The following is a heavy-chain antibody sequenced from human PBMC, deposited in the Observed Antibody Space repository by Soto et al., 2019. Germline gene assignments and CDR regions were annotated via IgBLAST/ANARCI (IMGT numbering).Heavy chain of an antibody. CDR3: ARVGAAYCGCDCYSEFDY. Sequence: QVQLVESGGGVVQPGRALRLSCAASGFIFSSYGSHWVRQAPGTGLEWVAGIWYDGSNKYYADSVKGRFTISRDNSKNTLYLQMNSLRAEDTAVFYCARVGAAYCGCDCYSEFDYWGQGTLFTVSS. V-gene: IGHV3-33*01. J-gene: IGHJ4*02. CDR2: IWYDGSNK. D-gene: IGHD2-21*02. CDR1: GFIFSSYG.